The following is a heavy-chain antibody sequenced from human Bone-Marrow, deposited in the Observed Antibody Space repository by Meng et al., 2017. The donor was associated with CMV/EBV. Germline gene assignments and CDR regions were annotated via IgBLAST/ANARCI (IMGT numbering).Heavy chain of an antibody. CDR1: GYTFTGYF. CDR3: ARGAYYGGNSKVFSY. J-gene: IGHJ4*02. D-gene: IGHD4-23*01. CDR2: INPNSGGT. Sequence: ASVKVSCKASGYTFTGYFMYWVRQAPGQGLEWMGWINPNSGGTNYAQKFQGRVTMTRDTSISTAYMELSRLRSDGTAVYYCARGAYYGGNSKVFSYWGQGTLVTVSS. V-gene: IGHV1-2*02.